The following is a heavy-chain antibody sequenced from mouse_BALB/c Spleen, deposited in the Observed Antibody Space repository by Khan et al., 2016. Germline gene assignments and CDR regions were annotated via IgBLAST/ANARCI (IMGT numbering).Heavy chain of an antibody. CDR1: GFNIKDTY. J-gene: IGHJ1*01. V-gene: IGHV14-3*02. CDR3: ASTPAFSGVKSCYLYFAV. CDR2: IDPGNGNS. Sequence: VQLQQSGADLVKPGASVRLSCKVSGFNIKDTYIHWVKQRPEQGLQWIGRIDPGNGNSKYDPKFQGKATITADTSSNTAYLQLSSLTSEDTAVYYCASTPAFSGVKSCYLYFAVRGAVTTGSICS.